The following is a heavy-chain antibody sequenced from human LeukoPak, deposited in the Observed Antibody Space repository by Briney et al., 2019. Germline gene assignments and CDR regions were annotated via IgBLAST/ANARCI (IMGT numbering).Heavy chain of an antibody. CDR1: GFTFSSYG. Sequence: GGSLRLSCAASGFTFSSYGLHWVRQAPGKGLEWVAVIWYDGSNKYYADSVKGRFIISRDNSKNSLYLQMNSLRAEDTAVYYCARDNHYYGSGSYDYWGQGTLVTVSS. J-gene: IGHJ4*02. D-gene: IGHD3-10*01. CDR3: ARDNHYYGSGSYDY. V-gene: IGHV3-33*01. CDR2: IWYDGSNK.